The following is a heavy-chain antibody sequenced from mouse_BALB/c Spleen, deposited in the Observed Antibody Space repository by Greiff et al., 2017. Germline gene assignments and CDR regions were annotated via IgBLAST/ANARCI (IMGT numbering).Heavy chain of an antibody. Sequence: EVHLVESGPGLVKPSQSLSLTCTVTGYSITSDYAWNWIRQFPGNKLEWMGYISYSGSTSYNPSLKSRISITRDTSKNQFFLQLNSVTTEDTATYYCARSLTAGFAYWGQGTLVTVSA. J-gene: IGHJ3*01. CDR2: ISYSGST. CDR1: GYSITSDYA. D-gene: IGHD1-1*01. CDR3: ARSLTAGFAY. V-gene: IGHV3-2*02.